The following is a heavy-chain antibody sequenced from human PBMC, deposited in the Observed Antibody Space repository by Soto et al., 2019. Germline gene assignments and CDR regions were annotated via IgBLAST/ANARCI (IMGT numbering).Heavy chain of an antibody. D-gene: IGHD6-19*01. J-gene: IGHJ4*02. CDR1: GFTFDDYA. CDR3: AKNRGLLLSSSLNS. Sequence: EVQLVESGGGLVQPGRSLRLSCAASGFTFDDYAMHWVRQAPGKGLEWVSGISWNSGSIGYADSVKGRFTISRDNAKNSRYLQMNSLGAEATALYSCAKNRGLLLSSSLNSWGRGPWSPSPQ. CDR2: ISWNSGSI. V-gene: IGHV3-9*01.